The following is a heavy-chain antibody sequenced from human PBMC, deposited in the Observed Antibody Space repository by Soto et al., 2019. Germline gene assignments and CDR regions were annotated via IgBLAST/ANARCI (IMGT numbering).Heavy chain of an antibody. V-gene: IGHV1-2*06. J-gene: IGHJ3*02. CDR3: ASVNEHDAFDI. CDR2: INPDSGGT. CDR1: GYIFTDYY. Sequence: ASVKVSCKASGYIFTDYYMHWVRQAPGQELGWMGRINPDSGGTNYAQKFQGRVTITRDTSASTAYMELSSLRSEDTAVYYCASVNEHDAFDIWGQGTMVTVSS.